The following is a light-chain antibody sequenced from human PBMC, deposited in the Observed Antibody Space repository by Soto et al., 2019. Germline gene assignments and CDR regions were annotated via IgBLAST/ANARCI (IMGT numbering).Light chain of an antibody. CDR1: SSDVGGYKY. V-gene: IGLV2-11*01. CDR2: DVS. J-gene: IGLJ2*01. CDR3: CSFAGSDTLVI. Sequence: QSVLTQPRSVSGSPGQSVTISCTGTSSDVGGYKYVSWYQQHPGKAPKLMIYDVSKRPSGVPDRFSGSKSGNAASLTISGLQAEDEADYYCCSFAGSDTLVIFGGGTKLTVL.